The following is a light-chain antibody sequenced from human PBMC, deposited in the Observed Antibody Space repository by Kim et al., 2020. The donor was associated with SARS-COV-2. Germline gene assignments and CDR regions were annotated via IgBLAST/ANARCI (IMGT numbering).Light chain of an antibody. Sequence: QSALTQPPSASGTPGQRVTISCSGSSSNIGSNTVNWYQQLPGTAPKLLIYSDYQRASGVPDRFSGSRSGTSASLAISGLLSEDEADYYCAVWDEGLRGRLFGTGTQGTVL. CDR2: SDY. V-gene: IGLV1-44*01. CDR3: AVWDEGLRGRL. J-gene: IGLJ1*01. CDR1: SSNIGSNT.